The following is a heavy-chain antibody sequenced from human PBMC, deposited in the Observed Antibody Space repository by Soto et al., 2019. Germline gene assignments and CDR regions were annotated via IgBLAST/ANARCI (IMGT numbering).Heavy chain of an antibody. D-gene: IGHD3-10*01. CDR1: GFTFSSYA. Sequence: PGGSLGLSCPASGFTFSSYAMHWVRQAPGKGLEWVAVISYDGSNKYYADSVKGRFTISRDNSKNTLYLQMNSLRAEDTAVYYCARDPYYPQNMVRGVGWLDPWGQGTLVTVYS. CDR3: ARDPYYPQNMVRGVGWLDP. V-gene: IGHV3-30-3*01. CDR2: ISYDGSNK. J-gene: IGHJ5*02.